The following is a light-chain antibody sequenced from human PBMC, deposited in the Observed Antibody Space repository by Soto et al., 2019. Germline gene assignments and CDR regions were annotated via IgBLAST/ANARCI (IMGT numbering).Light chain of an antibody. CDR2: GAS. Sequence: GDRVTITCRASQSIRYYLAWYQQMPGKAPKLLIHGASSLQSGVPSRFSGSGSGTEFTLTISSLQPDDFATYFCQHHNSYSQTFAHGT. CDR1: QSIRYY. V-gene: IGKV1-5*01. CDR3: QHHNSYSQT. J-gene: IGKJ1*01.